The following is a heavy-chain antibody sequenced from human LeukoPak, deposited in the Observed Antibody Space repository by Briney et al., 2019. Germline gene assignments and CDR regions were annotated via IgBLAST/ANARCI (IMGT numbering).Heavy chain of an antibody. V-gene: IGHV3-21*01. CDR3: AKDRSVNYYGSGSYYKGPGRFN. D-gene: IGHD3-10*01. J-gene: IGHJ4*02. Sequence: AGGSLRLSCAASGFTFSSYNMNWVRQAPGKGLEWVSSISSSSNYLYYADSVKGRFTISRDNSKNTLYLQMSSLRAEDTAVYYCAKDRSVNYYGSGSYYKGPGRFNWGQGTVVTVSS. CDR2: ISSSSNYL. CDR1: GFTFSSYN.